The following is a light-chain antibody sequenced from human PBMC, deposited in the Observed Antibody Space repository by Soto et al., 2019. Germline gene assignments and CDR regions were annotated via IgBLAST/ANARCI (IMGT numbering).Light chain of an antibody. Sequence: DIQMTQSPSSLSASVGDRVTITCRASQTMNNYLNWYQRKPGKAPKLLIYTTSTLHSGVPSRFSGSGSGTDLTLTISSLQPEDCAIYYCQQNYNTPLTFGGGTKVEIK. CDR1: QTMNNY. CDR2: TTS. J-gene: IGKJ4*01. CDR3: QQNYNTPLT. V-gene: IGKV1-39*01.